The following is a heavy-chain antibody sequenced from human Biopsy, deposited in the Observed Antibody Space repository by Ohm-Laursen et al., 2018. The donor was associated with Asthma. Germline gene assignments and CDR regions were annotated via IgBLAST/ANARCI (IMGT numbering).Heavy chain of an antibody. J-gene: IGHJ6*02. D-gene: IGHD2-2*01. CDR2: IWYDGSNK. Sequence: SLRLSCVASGFTFSSYGMHWVRQAPGEGLEWVAVIWYDGSNKYYADSVKGRFTISRDNSKNTLYLQMNSLRAEDTAVYYCARGGLGYCSSTSCYQNYYYGMDVWGQGTTVTVSS. V-gene: IGHV3-33*01. CDR1: GFTFSSYG. CDR3: ARGGLGYCSSTSCYQNYYYGMDV.